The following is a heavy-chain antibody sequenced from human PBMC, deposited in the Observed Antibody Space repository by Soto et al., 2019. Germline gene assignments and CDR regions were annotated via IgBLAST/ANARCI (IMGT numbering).Heavy chain of an antibody. V-gene: IGHV4-39*07. D-gene: IGHD3-3*01. CDR3: ARVTFGGIYFDY. J-gene: IGHJ4*02. CDR1: GGSISSSSYY. Sequence: SETLSLTCTVSGGSISSSSYYWGWIRQPPGKGLEWIGSIYYSGSTYYNPSLKSRVTISVDTSKNQFSLKLSSVTAADTAVYYCARVTFGGIYFDYWGQGTLVTVSS. CDR2: IYYSGST.